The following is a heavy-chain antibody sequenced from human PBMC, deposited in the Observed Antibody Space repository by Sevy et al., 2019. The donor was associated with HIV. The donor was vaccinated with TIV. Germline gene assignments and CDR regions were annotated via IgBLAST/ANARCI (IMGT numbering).Heavy chain of an antibody. D-gene: IGHD6-19*01. CDR1: GFTFSSYG. CDR3: ARERSGAYERYFYGMDV. Sequence: GGSLRLSCAASGFTFSSYGMHWVRQAPGKGLEWVAVIWYDGSNKYYADSVKGRFTISRDNSKNTLYLQMNSLRAEDTAGYYCARERSGAYERYFYGMDVWGQGTTVTVSS. CDR2: IWYDGSNK. J-gene: IGHJ6*02. V-gene: IGHV3-33*01.